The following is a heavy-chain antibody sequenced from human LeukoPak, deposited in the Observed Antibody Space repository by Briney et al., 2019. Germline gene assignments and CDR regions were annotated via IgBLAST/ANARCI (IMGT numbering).Heavy chain of an antibody. V-gene: IGHV3-7*01. CDR3: ARGDPNSSGWYT. CDR1: GFTFSSYW. Sequence: GGSLRLSCAASGFTFSSYWMTWLRQAPGKGPEWVANIKQDGSEKYYVDSVKGRFTISRDNAKNSLYLQMNSLRAEDTAVYYCARGDPNSSGWYTWGQGTLVTVSS. J-gene: IGHJ4*02. CDR2: IKQDGSEK. D-gene: IGHD6-19*01.